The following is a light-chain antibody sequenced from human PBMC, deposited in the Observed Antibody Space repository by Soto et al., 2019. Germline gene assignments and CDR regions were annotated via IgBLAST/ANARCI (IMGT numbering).Light chain of an antibody. Sequence: EIVLTQSPGTLSLSPGERATLSCRASQSVSSSYLAWYQQKPGQAPGLLIYGASSRATGIPDGFSGSGSGTDFTLTISRLEPEDFAVYYCQQYGSSPLTFGGGTKVEIK. CDR1: QSVSSSY. CDR3: QQYGSSPLT. V-gene: IGKV3-20*01. J-gene: IGKJ4*01. CDR2: GAS.